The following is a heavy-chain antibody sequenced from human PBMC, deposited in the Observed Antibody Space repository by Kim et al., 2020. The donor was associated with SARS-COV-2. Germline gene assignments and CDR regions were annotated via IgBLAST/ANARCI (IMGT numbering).Heavy chain of an antibody. Sequence: SETLSLTCAVYGGSFSGYYWSWIRQPPGKGLEWIGEINHSGSTNYNPSLKSRVTISVDTSKNQFSLKLSSVTAADTAVYYCARVQPPARTTVTTRPSYFDYWGQGTLVTVSS. CDR2: INHSGST. D-gene: IGHD4-17*01. V-gene: IGHV4-34*01. J-gene: IGHJ4*02. CDR3: ARVQPPARTTVTTRPSYFDY. CDR1: GGSFSGYY.